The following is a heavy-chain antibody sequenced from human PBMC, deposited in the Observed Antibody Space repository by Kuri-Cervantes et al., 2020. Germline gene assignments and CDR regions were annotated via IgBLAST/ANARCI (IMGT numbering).Heavy chain of an antibody. Sequence: LRLSCAVSGGSISSGGYSWSWIRQPPGKGLEWIGYIYHSGSTYYNPSLKSRVTISVDTSKNQFSLKLSSVTAADTAVYYCASRTDYGDLADAFDIWGQGTMVTVSS. J-gene: IGHJ3*02. CDR1: GGSISSGGYS. D-gene: IGHD4-17*01. V-gene: IGHV4-30-2*01. CDR3: ASRTDYGDLADAFDI. CDR2: IYHSGST.